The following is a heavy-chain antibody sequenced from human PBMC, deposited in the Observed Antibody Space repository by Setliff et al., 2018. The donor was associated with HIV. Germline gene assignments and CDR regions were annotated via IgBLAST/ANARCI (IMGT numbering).Heavy chain of an antibody. CDR1: GGSISGGGYY. CDR3: AHKFALGVGAFDI. V-gene: IGHV2-5*08. D-gene: IGHD2-15*01. CDR2: IYWDDDK. Sequence: TLSLTCTVSGGSISGGGYYWTWIRQPPGKALEWLALIYWDDDKRYSPSLKSRLTITKDTSKNQVVLTMTNMDPVDTATYYCAHKFALGVGAFDIWGQGTVVTVSS. J-gene: IGHJ3*02.